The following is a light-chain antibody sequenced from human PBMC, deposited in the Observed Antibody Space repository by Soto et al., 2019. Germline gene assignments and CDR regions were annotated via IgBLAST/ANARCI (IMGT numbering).Light chain of an antibody. J-gene: IGKJ4*01. CDR2: GAS. CDR1: QSVDINF. Sequence: EIVLTQSPGTLSLSPGERATLSCRSSQSVDINFLAWYQQKRGQPPRLLIYGASSRATGIPERFSGSGSETDFSLTISRLEPEDFAVYYCQHFGGSSLTFGGGTKVEIK. CDR3: QHFGGSSLT. V-gene: IGKV3-20*01.